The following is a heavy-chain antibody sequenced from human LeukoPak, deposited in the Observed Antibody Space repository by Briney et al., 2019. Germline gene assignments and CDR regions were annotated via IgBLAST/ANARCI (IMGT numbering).Heavy chain of an antibody. CDR1: GYSFTSYW. J-gene: IGHJ4*02. D-gene: IGHD6-19*01. Sequence: GESLKISCKGSGYSFTSYWIGWVRQMPGKGLEWMGIIYPGDSDTRYSPSFQGQVTISADKSISTAYLQWSSLKASDTVMYYCARAESRQRLGARNFDYWGQGTLVTVSS. CDR2: IYPGDSDT. CDR3: ARAESRQRLGARNFDY. V-gene: IGHV5-51*01.